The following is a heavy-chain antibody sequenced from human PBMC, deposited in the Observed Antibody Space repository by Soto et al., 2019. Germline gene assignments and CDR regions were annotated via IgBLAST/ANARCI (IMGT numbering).Heavy chain of an antibody. V-gene: IGHV1-3*01. Sequence: QVQLVQSGAEVKKPGASVKVSCKASGYTFTSYAIHWTCPAPGQRLEWIGWINAGNGNTKYSQKFQGRVTITRDTSASTAYMELSSLGSEDTAVYYCARTSSYYLYDYCGQVTLVTVSS. D-gene: IGHD3-22*01. CDR2: INAGNGNT. CDR1: GYTFTSYA. CDR3: ARTSSYYLYDY. J-gene: IGHJ4*02.